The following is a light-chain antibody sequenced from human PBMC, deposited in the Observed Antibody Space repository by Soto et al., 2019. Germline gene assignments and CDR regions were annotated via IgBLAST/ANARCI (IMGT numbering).Light chain of an antibody. CDR3: QQHNQWPIT. CDR2: DAS. CDR1: QSVSSN. J-gene: IGKJ5*01. V-gene: IGKV3D-15*01. Sequence: EVVLTQSPATLSVSPGERATLSCRASQSVSSNLAWYQQKPGQAPRLLIYDASNRATGIPARFSGSGSGTDFTLTINSLQSEDSAVYYCQQHNQWPITFGQGTRLEI.